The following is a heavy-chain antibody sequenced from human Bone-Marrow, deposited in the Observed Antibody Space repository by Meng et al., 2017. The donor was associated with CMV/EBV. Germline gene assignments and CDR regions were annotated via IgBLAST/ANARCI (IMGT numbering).Heavy chain of an antibody. J-gene: IGHJ6*02. CDR2: IYYSGST. V-gene: IGHV4-31*03. CDR1: GGSISSGGYY. Sequence: SETLSLTCTVSGGSISSGGYYWSWIRQHPGKGLEWIGYIYYSGSTYYNPSLKSRVTISVDASKNQFSLKLSSVTAADTAVYYCARDRYYYYGMDVWGQGTTVTVSS. CDR3: ARDRYYYYGMDV.